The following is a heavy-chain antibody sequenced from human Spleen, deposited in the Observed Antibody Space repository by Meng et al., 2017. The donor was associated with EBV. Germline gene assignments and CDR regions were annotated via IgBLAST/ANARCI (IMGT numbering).Heavy chain of an antibody. V-gene: IGHV3-15*01. D-gene: IGHD1-26*01. Sequence: EVQLVESXXGLVKPGGSRRRSCAASGFTFSNAWMSWVRQAPGKGLEWVGRIKTKTDGGTTDYAAPVKGRFTISRDDSKNTLYLQMNSLKTEDTAVYYCTTGGRRGATPDYWGQGTLVTVSS. CDR1: GFTFSNAW. CDR3: TTGGRRGATPDY. J-gene: IGHJ4*02. CDR2: IKTKTDGGTT.